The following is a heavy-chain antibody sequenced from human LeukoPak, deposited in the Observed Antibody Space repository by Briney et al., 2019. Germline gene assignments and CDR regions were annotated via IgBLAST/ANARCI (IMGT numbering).Heavy chain of an antibody. D-gene: IGHD1-26*01. Sequence: GESLKISCKGSGYSFTSYWIGWVRQMPGKGLEWMGIIYPGDSDTRYSPSFQGQVTISADKSISTAYLQWSSLKASDTAMYYCARQKQLGGELVTVDAFDIWGQGTMVTVSS. CDR1: GYSFTSYW. V-gene: IGHV5-51*01. CDR2: IYPGDSDT. J-gene: IGHJ3*02. CDR3: ARQKQLGGELVTVDAFDI.